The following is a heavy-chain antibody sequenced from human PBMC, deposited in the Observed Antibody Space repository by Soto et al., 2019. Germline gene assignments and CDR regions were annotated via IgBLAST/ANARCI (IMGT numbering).Heavy chain of an antibody. V-gene: IGHV3-21*01. CDR2: ISSSSSYI. J-gene: IGHJ6*03. CDR3: ARTPGQRMTTVPFDYYYMDV. CDR1: GFTFSSYS. D-gene: IGHD4-4*01. Sequence: EVQLVESGGGLVKPGGSLRLSCAASGFTFSSYSMNWVRQAPGKGLEWVSSISSSSSYIYYADSVKGRFTISRDNAKNSLYLQMNSLRAEDTAVYYCARTPGQRMTTVPFDYYYMDVWAKGPRSPSP.